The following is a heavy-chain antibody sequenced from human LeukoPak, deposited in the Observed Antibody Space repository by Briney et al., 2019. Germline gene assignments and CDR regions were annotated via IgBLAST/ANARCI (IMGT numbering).Heavy chain of an antibody. D-gene: IGHD4-11*01. V-gene: IGHV1-2*02. CDR1: GYTFTDYY. CDR2: INPNSGGT. J-gene: IGHJ4*02. Sequence: ASVKVSCKASGYTFTDYYMHWVRQAPGQGLEWMGWINPNSGGTNYAQKFQGRVTMTRDTSISTAYMELSRLRSDDTAVYYCGGSSTLTNLIDYWGQGTLVTVSS. CDR3: GGSSTLTNLIDY.